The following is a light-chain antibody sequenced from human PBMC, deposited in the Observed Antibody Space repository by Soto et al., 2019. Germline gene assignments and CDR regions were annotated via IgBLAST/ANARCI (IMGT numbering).Light chain of an antibody. CDR2: EVS. CDR1: SSDVGGYNF. V-gene: IGLV2-14*01. J-gene: IGLJ1*01. Sequence: QSALTQPASVSGSPGQSITISCTGTSSDVGGYNFVSWYQRHPGKAPKLMIYEVSNRPSGVSSRFSGSKSGNTASLTISGLQAEDEADYYCSSYMTSSTLFYVFGTGTKLTVL. CDR3: SSYMTSSTLFYV.